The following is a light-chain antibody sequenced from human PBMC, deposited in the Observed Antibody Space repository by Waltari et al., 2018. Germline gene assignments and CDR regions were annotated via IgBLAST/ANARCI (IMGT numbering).Light chain of an antibody. CDR1: QGISTW. Sequence: DIQMTQSPSSVPASVGDRVTITCRASQGISTWLAWYQQKPGKAPQLLIYAASTLQSGVPSRFSGSGSGTDFTLTISNLQPEDFATYYCQQGSIFPRTFGQGTKVEIQ. V-gene: IGKV1-12*01. J-gene: IGKJ1*01. CDR3: QQGSIFPRT. CDR2: AAS.